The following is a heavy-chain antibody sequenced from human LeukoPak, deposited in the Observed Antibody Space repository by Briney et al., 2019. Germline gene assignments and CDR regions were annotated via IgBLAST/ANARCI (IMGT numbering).Heavy chain of an antibody. CDR3: AKNGDRGAYCSGGSCYPYYYYYMDV. J-gene: IGHJ6*03. D-gene: IGHD2-15*01. V-gene: IGHV3-23*01. CDR2: ISGTGGTT. Sequence: GGCLRLSCAASGFTFSSYGMSWVRQAPGKGLEWVSAISGTGGTTYYADSVKGRFTISRDNSKNTLYLQMNSLRAEDTAVYYCAKNGDRGAYCSGGSCYPYYYYYMDVWGKGTTVTISS. CDR1: GFTFSSYG.